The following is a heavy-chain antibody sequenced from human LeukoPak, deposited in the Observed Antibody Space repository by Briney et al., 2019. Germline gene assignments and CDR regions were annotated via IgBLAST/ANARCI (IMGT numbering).Heavy chain of an antibody. CDR1: GGSISSGGYS. J-gene: IGHJ4*02. Sequence: PSETLSLTCAVSGGSISSGGYSWSWIRQPPGKGLEWIGYIYHSGSTYYNPSLKSRVTISVDGSKNQFSLKLSSVTAADTAVYYCARGEVGAFDYWGQGTLVTVSS. CDR3: ARGEVGAFDY. V-gene: IGHV4-30-2*01. CDR2: IYHSGST. D-gene: IGHD1-26*01.